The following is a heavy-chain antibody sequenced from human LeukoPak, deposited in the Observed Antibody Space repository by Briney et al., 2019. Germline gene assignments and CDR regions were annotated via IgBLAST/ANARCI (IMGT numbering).Heavy chain of an antibody. CDR1: GYIFTNYW. CDR3: ARRSYCDSGGYYYDF. Sequence: GESLKISCKGSGYIFTNYWIAWVRQMPGKGLEWMGIIYPDDSDTRYSSSFQGQVTISADKSISTAYLQWSSLKASDTAMYYCARRSYCDSGGYYYDFWGQGTLVTVSS. D-gene: IGHD3-22*01. J-gene: IGHJ4*02. CDR2: IYPDDSDT. V-gene: IGHV5-51*01.